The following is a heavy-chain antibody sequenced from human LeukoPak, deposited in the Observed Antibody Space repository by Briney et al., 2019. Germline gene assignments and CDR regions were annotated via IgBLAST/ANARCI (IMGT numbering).Heavy chain of an antibody. CDR1: GGSISSGGYY. D-gene: IGHD4-23*01. Sequence: SETLSLTCTVSGGSISSGGYYWSWIRQHPGKGLEWIGYIYYSGSTYYNPSLKSRVTISVDTSKNQFSLKLSSVTAADTAVYYCARDSFTVVTKSAFDIWGQGTMVTVSS. J-gene: IGHJ3*02. V-gene: IGHV4-31*03. CDR2: IYYSGST. CDR3: ARDSFTVVTKSAFDI.